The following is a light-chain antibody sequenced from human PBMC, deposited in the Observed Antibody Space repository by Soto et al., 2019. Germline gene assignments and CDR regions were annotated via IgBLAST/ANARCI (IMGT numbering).Light chain of an antibody. CDR3: QESRARLRT. CDR2: GAS. J-gene: IGKJ1*01. CDR1: RDISNS. Sequence: IQITQSPSSVSVSVGDRLTITCRASRDISNSLAWYQQTPGKAPKLLLRGASSLHRGVPSRFSGGGAGTEFTLTISILQPEDVATYYCQESRARLRTFGQGTKVDIK. V-gene: IGKV1-12*01.